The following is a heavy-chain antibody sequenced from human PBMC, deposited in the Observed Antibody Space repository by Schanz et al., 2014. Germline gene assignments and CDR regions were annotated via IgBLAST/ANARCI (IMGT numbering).Heavy chain of an antibody. Sequence: QVQLQESGPGLVKPSETLSLTCTVSSASIRTYYWSWIRQPPGKGLEWIGYIYYSGSTTYNPSLKSRVTISVDTSKKQFSLNLSSVTAADTAVYYCAFDRDDAYDIWGQGTTVTVSS. CDR3: AFDRDDAYDI. V-gene: IGHV4-59*01. D-gene: IGHD3-9*01. CDR1: SASIRTYY. CDR2: IYYSGST. J-gene: IGHJ3*02.